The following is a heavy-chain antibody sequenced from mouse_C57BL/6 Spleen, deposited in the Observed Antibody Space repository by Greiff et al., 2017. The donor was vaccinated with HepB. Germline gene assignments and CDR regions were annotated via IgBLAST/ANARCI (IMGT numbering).Heavy chain of an antibody. CDR1: GYAFTNYL. CDR2: INPGSGGT. D-gene: IGHD2-4*01. Sequence: VKLQQSGAELVRPGTSVKVSCKASGYAFTNYLIEWVKQRPGQGLEWIGVINPGSGGTNYNEKFKGKATLTADKSSSTAYMQLSSLTSEDSAVYFCAREGGLRYFDYWGQGTTLTVSS. V-gene: IGHV1-54*01. CDR3: AREGGLRYFDY. J-gene: IGHJ2*01.